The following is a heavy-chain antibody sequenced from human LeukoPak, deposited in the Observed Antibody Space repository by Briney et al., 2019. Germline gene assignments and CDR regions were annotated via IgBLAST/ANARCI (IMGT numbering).Heavy chain of an antibody. Sequence: GGSLRLSCAASGFTFSSYDMRLGRQAPGKGLEWVSGISGSGGRTYYADSVKGRLTVSRDNSKNTVFLQMNSLRAEDTAIYYCARGGYRNGYDYDYWGQGTLVTVSS. D-gene: IGHD5-18*01. CDR2: ISGSGGRT. V-gene: IGHV3-23*01. J-gene: IGHJ4*02. CDR1: GFTFSSYD. CDR3: ARGGYRNGYDYDY.